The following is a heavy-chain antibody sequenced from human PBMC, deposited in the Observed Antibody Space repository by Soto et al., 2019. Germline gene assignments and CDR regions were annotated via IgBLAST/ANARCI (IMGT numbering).Heavy chain of an antibody. CDR3: ATKGPPTTFDHQISYIYMDV. CDR2: VIPILGVK. Sequence: GASVYVSCKASGGAFHRYCINWVRQAPGQGPERVGRVIPILGVKNLAQKFLGRVTLSADKTTNTAYMGPSSPTSDDTGVFHRATKGPPTTFDHQISYIYMDVWGKGATGTVSS. CDR1: GGAFHRYC. J-gene: IGHJ6*03. V-gene: IGHV1-69*02. D-gene: IGHD3-16*01.